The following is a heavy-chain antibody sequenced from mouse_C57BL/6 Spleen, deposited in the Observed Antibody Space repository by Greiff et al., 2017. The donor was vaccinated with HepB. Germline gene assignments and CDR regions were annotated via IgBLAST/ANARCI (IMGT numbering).Heavy chain of an antibody. J-gene: IGHJ3*01. CDR2: ISDGGSYT. CDR1: GFTFSSYA. Sequence: EVKVVESGGGLVKPGGSLKLSCAASGFTFSSYAMSWVRQTPEKRLEWVATISDGGSYTYYPDNVKGRFTISRDNAKNNLYLQMSHLKSEDTAMYYCARDPPFYDYDEGGFAYWGQGTLVTVSA. CDR3: ARDPPFYDYDEGGFAY. V-gene: IGHV5-4*01. D-gene: IGHD2-4*01.